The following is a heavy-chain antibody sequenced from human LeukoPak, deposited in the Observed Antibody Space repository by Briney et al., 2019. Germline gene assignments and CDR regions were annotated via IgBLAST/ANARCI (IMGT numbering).Heavy chain of an antibody. J-gene: IGHJ4*02. CDR2: IYYSGSI. CDR1: GGSISSYY. V-gene: IGHV4-59*01. D-gene: IGHD4-23*01. Sequence: SETLSLTCTVSGGSISSYYWSWIRQPPGKGLEWIGYIYYSGSINYNPSLKSRVTISVDTSKNQFSLKLSSVTAADTAVYYCARVRTAVTPYFDYWGQGTLVTVSS. CDR3: ARVRTAVTPYFDY.